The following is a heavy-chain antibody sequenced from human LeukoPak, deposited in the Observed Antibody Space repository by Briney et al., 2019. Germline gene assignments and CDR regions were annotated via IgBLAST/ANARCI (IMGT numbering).Heavy chain of an antibody. Sequence: GQTLRLSCAASVFTFSSYNMNWVREAPGKGLEWVSYISCSSSTKYYSVSLKRRFTVSGDNAKTSLYLQMNRLRDEDTAVYYCARELLTVYFLHYHYHGMDVWGQGTTVTVSS. V-gene: IGHV3-48*02. D-gene: IGHD3-9*01. CDR3: ARELLTVYFLHYHYHGMDV. J-gene: IGHJ6*02. CDR1: VFTFSSYN. CDR2: ISCSSSTK.